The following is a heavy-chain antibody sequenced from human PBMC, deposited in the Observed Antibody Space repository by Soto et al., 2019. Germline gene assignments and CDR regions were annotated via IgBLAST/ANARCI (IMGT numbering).Heavy chain of an antibody. V-gene: IGHV4-59*01. D-gene: IGHD3-3*01. CDR3: ARGLARGFWSGYQNFDY. J-gene: IGHJ4*02. CDR2: IYYSGST. Sequence: SETLSLTCTVSGGSISSYYWSWIRQPPGKGLEWIGYIYYSGSTNYNPSLKSRVTISVDTSKNQFSLKLSSVTAADTAVYYCARGLARGFWSGYQNFDYWGQGTLVTVSS. CDR1: GGSISSYY.